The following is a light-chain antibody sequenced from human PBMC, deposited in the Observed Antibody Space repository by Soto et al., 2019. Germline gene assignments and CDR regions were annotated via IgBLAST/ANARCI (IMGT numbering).Light chain of an antibody. Sequence: EIVMTQSPATLSVSPGETATLSCRASQSVSYNLAWYQQKPGQGTRLLIYGAFTRATGIPARFSGSGSGTEFTLTISSRQSEDFGVYYCQQYKNWPLLTFGGGTKVEI. CDR2: GAF. CDR3: QQYKNWPLLT. CDR1: QSVSYN. J-gene: IGKJ4*01. V-gene: IGKV3-15*01.